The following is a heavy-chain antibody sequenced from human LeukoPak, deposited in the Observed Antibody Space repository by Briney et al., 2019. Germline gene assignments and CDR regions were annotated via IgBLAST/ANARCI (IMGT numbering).Heavy chain of an antibody. CDR2: ISDSGGRT. CDR3: AESIAANGTVY. V-gene: IGHV3-23*01. D-gene: IGHD6-13*01. J-gene: IGHJ4*02. CDR1: GFTFGSYA. Sequence: PGGSLRLSCAASGFTFGSYAMNWVRQAPGKGLEWVSFISDSGGRTYYADSVKGRFTISRDNSKNTLFLQMSRLRAEDTGVYYCAESIAANGTVYWGQGTLVTVSS.